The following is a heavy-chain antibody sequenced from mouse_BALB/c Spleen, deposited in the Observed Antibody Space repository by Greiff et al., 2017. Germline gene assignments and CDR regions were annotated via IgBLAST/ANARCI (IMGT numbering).Heavy chain of an antibody. Sequence: VQLQQSGAELAKPGASVKMSCKASGYTFTSYWMHWVKQRPGQGLEWIGYINPSTGYTEYNQKFKDKATLTADKSSSTAYMQLSSLTSEDSAVYYCARSYYGYDVGMDDWGQGTSVTVSS. CDR1: GYTFTSYW. V-gene: IGHV1-7*01. CDR3: ARSYYGYDVGMDD. D-gene: IGHD2-9*01. CDR2: INPSTGYT. J-gene: IGHJ4*01.